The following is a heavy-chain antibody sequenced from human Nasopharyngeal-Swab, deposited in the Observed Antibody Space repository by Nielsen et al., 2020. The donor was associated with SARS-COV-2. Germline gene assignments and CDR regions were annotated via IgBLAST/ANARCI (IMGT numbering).Heavy chain of an antibody. D-gene: IGHD3-22*01. CDR1: GYTFTSYG. V-gene: IGHV1-18*01. CDR3: ARDFYRNYYDSSGYLDYYYYGMDV. J-gene: IGHJ6*02. Sequence: ASVKVSCKASGYTFTSYGISWVRQAPGQGLEWVGWISAYNGNTNYAQKLQGRVTMTTDTSTSTAYMELRSLRSDDTAVYYCARDFYRNYYDSSGYLDYYYYGMDVWGQGTTVTVSS. CDR2: ISAYNGNT.